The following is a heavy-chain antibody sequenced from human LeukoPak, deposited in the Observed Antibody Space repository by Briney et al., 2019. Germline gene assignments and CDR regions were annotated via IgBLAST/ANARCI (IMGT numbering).Heavy chain of an antibody. CDR2: INWNGGST. J-gene: IGHJ4*02. CDR3: ARVYSDYYDSSDYFDY. CDR1: GFTFDDYG. Sequence: GGSLRLSCAASGFTFDDYGMSWVRQAPGKGLEWVSGINWNGGSTGYADSVKGRFTISRDNAKNSLYLQMNSLRAEDTALYYCARVYSDYYDSSDYFDYWGQGTLVTVSS. D-gene: IGHD3-22*01. V-gene: IGHV3-20*04.